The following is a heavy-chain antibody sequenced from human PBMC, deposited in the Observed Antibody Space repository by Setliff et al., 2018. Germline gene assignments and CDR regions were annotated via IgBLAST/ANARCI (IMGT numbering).Heavy chain of an antibody. CDR2: IIHSGST. CDR1: GGSLSSGDYY. Sequence: SETLFLTCTVSGGSLSSGDYYWSWIRQPPGKRLEWIGEIIHSGSTNYNPSLKRRVTISMDTSKNQFSLRVSSVTAADTAVYYCARSFSRREKFLLDYWGQGALVTVSS. CDR3: ARSFSRREKFLLDY. J-gene: IGHJ4*02. V-gene: IGHV4-34*12.